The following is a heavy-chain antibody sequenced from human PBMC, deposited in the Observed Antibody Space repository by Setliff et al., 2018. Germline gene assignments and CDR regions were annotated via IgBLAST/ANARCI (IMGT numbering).Heavy chain of an antibody. Sequence: GASVKVSCKASGGTFSSYAISWVRQAPGQGLEWMGGIIPLLDIAKYAEKFKGRVTITADKSTGIIYMELTSLRSDDTAVYYCARHPPPPNYFDIGALDSWGQGTLVTVSS. V-gene: IGHV1-69*10. CDR3: ARHPPPPNYFDIGALDS. D-gene: IGHD3-22*01. CDR2: IIPLLDIA. J-gene: IGHJ4*02. CDR1: GGTFSSYA.